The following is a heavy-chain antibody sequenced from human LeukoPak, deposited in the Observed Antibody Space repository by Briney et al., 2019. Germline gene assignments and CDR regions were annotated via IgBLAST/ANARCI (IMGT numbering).Heavy chain of an antibody. D-gene: IGHD1-26*01. CDR2: INPSSGDT. J-gene: IGHJ4*02. CDR1: GYTFTTYD. CDR3: ARVPRPKYAGGQWDGDY. Sequence: ASVKVSCKASGYTFTTYDINWVRQAPGQGLEWMGWINPSSGDTNYAQKFQGRVTMTRDTSISTAYMDLSRLRSDDTAVYYCARVPRPKYAGGQWDGDYWGQGTLVTVSS. V-gene: IGHV1-2*02.